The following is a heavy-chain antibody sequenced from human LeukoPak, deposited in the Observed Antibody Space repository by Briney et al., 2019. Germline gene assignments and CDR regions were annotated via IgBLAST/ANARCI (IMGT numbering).Heavy chain of an antibody. CDR1: GGSFSGYY. D-gene: IGHD5-18*01. CDR3: ARAGEDTAMDD. J-gene: IGHJ4*02. CDR2: INHSGST. V-gene: IGHV4-34*01. Sequence: PSETLSLTCAVYGGSFSGYYWSWIRQPPGKGLEWIGEINHSGSTNCNPSLKSRVTISVDTSKNQFSLKLSSVTAADTAVYYCARAGEDTAMDDWGQGTLVTVSS.